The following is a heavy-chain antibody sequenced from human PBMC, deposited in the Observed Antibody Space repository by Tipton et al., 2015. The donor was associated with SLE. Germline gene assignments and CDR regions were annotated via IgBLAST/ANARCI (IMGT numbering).Heavy chain of an antibody. Sequence: TLSLTCAVSGGYITSTNWWSWVRQPPGKGLEWVGTVYYTGNTFYNPSLKSRVTISVDTSKNQFSLNMNSLTAADTAVYFCARHGDQLGIYWYFDLWGRGTLVTVSS. CDR2: VYYTGNT. CDR3: ARHGDQLGIYWYFDL. V-gene: IGHV4-4*01. D-gene: IGHD7-27*01. J-gene: IGHJ2*01. CDR1: GGYITSTNW.